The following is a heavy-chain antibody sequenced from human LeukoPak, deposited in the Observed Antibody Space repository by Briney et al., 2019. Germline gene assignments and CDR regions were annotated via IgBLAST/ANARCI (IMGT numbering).Heavy chain of an antibody. D-gene: IGHD2-8*01. Sequence: ETLSLTCTVSGGSFSSYYWSWVRQAPGKGLEWVSVIYSGGSTYYADSVKGRFTISRDNSKNTLYLHMNSLRAEDTAVYYCARDRVYASYYYYMDVWGKGTTVTVSS. J-gene: IGHJ6*03. CDR3: ARDRVYASYYYYMDV. CDR1: GGSFSSYY. CDR2: IYSGGST. V-gene: IGHV3-53*01.